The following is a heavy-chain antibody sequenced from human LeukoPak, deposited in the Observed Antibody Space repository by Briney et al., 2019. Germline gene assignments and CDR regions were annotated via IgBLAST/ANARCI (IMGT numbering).Heavy chain of an antibody. J-gene: IGHJ3*02. CDR2: ISYDGSNK. Sequence: GGSLRLSCAASGFTFGTFTMHWVRQAPGKGLEWVAVISYDGSNKYYADSVKGRFTISRDNSKNTLYLQMNSLRAEDTAVYYCARARGWELLGAFDIWGQGTMVTVSS. CDR1: GFTFGTFT. V-gene: IGHV3-30*04. D-gene: IGHD1-26*01. CDR3: ARARGWELLGAFDI.